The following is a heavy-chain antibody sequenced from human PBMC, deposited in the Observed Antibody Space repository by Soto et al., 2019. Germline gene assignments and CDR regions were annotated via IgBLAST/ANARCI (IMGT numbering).Heavy chain of an antibody. V-gene: IGHV3-30-3*01. J-gene: IGHJ4*02. Sequence: GGSLRLSCAASGFTFSSYIIHWVRQAPGKGLEWVAVMSYDGINKYYADSVKGRFTISRDNSKNTLYLQMNSLTADDTAVYYCASQAVAAYFDNWGQGPLATVSS. CDR3: ASQAVAAYFDN. CDR1: GFTFSSYI. D-gene: IGHD6-19*01. CDR2: MSYDGINK.